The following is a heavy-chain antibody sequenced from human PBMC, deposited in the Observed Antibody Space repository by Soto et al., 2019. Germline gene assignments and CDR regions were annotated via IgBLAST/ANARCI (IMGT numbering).Heavy chain of an antibody. Sequence: SETLSLTCTISGGSISSGGYFWSWIRQPPGKGLEWIGNIFYSGTTYYNPSLKSRVTISVDTSKNQFSLKLSSVTAADTAVYFCARGVLYWGQGTLVTVSS. CDR3: ARGVLY. J-gene: IGHJ4*02. V-gene: IGHV4-31*03. CDR1: GGSISSGGYF. D-gene: IGHD1-1*01. CDR2: IFYSGTT.